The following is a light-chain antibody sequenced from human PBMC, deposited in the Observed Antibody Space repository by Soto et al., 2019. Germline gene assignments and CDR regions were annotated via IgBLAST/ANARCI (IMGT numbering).Light chain of an antibody. CDR3: QQYISSPRT. CDR1: QSVSSNY. Sequence: EIVLTQSPGTLSLSPGERATLSCRASQSVSSNYLAWYQQKPCQSPRLLIYGASSRATGIPDRFSGSGSGSDFTLTISRLEPEDFAVYSCQQYISSPRTFGQGTKVEIK. J-gene: IGKJ1*01. V-gene: IGKV3-20*01. CDR2: GAS.